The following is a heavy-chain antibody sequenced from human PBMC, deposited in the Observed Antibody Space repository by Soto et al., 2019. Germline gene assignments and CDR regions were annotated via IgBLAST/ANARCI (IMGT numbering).Heavy chain of an antibody. J-gene: IGHJ6*02. CDR2: IYSSGST. Sequence: QVQLQESGPGLVKSSETLSLTCTVSGGSISSYYWSWIRQPAGKGLEWIGRIYSSGSTNYNPSLNSRVTMSLDTPKNQLSLRLSSVAAADTAVYYCARDLYASGIWYGMDVWGQGTTVTVSS. D-gene: IGHD3-10*01. CDR3: ARDLYASGIWYGMDV. CDR1: GGSISSYY. V-gene: IGHV4-4*07.